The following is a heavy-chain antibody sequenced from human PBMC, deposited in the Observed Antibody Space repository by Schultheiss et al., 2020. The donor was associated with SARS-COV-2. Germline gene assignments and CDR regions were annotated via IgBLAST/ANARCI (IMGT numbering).Heavy chain of an antibody. CDR1: GGSFSGYY. CDR2: INHSGST. CDR3: ARVRSSSWFNQRPSYGMDV. Sequence: SETLSLTCAVYGGSFSGYYWSWIRQPPGKGLEWIGEINHSGSTNYNPSLKSRVTISVDTSKNQFSLKLSSVTAADTAVYYCARVRSSSWFNQRPSYGMDVWGQGTTVTVSS. D-gene: IGHD6-13*01. V-gene: IGHV4-34*01. J-gene: IGHJ6*02.